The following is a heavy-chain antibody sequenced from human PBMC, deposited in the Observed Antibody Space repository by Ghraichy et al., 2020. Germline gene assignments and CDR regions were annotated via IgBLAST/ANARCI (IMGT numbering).Heavy chain of an antibody. D-gene: IGHD2-21*02. J-gene: IGHJ4*02. CDR3: ARSYHCGGDCYSSY. CDR1: GGSISNYY. CDR2: THYSGST. V-gene: IGHV4-59*01. Sequence: SETLSLTCTVSGGSISNYYWSWIRQPPGKGLEWIGFTHYSGSTNYNPSLKSRVTISVDTSKNQFSLKLNSVTAADTAVYYCARSYHCGGDCYSSYWGQGTLVTVSS.